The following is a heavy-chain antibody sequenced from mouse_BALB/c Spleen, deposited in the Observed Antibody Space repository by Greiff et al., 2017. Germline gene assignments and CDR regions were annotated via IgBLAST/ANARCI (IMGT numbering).Heavy chain of an antibody. J-gene: IGHJ2*01. V-gene: IGHV5-9*03. CDR1: GFTFSSYT. CDR2: ISSGGGNT. D-gene: IGHD1-2*01. Sequence: EVQRVESGGGLVKPGGSLKLSCAASGFTFSSYTMSWVRQTPEKRLEWVATISSGGGNTYYPDSVKGRFTISRDNAKNNLYLQMSSLRSEDTALYYCARFHYSYYFDYWGQGTTLTVSS. CDR3: ARFHYSYYFDY.